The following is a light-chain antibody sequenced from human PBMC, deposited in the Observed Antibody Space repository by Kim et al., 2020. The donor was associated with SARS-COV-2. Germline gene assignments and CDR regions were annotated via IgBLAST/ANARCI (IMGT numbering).Light chain of an antibody. Sequence: IVLTQSPGTLSLSPGERATLSCRASQSVSSSDLAWYQQQPGQAPRLLTYGASSRATGIPDRFSGSASGTDFTLTINRLEPEDFAVYYCQQYDISHWTFGQGTKVDIK. CDR3: QQYDISHWT. V-gene: IGKV3-20*01. J-gene: IGKJ1*01. CDR2: GAS. CDR1: QSVSSSD.